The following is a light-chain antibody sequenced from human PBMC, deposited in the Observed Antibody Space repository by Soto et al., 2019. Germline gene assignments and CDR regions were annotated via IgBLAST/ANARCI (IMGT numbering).Light chain of an antibody. CDR2: GVT. CDR1: GSDIGAYNF. V-gene: IGLV2-8*01. CDR3: SSYAGRNIWV. Sequence: QSVLAQPPSASGSPGQSVTISCTGSGSDIGAYNFVSWYQQHPGKAPKLMIFGVTERPSGVPDRFSGSKSGNTASLTVSGLQAEEEAVYYFSSYAGRNIWVFGGGTRLTVL. J-gene: IGLJ3*02.